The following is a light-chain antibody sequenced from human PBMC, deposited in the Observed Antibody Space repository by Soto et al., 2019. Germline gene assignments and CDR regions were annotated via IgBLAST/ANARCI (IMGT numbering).Light chain of an antibody. CDR1: QDISNN. J-gene: IGKJ1*01. CDR2: DAA. Sequence: DIQLTQSPSSLSASGGDRVTITCQASQDISNNLNWYQQKPGKAPKVLITDAANLKTGVPSRFSGSGSWTDFTFTTSSLRPEDAATYYCQQYDKLPPTFGQGTKVEIK. V-gene: IGKV1-33*01. CDR3: QQYDKLPPT.